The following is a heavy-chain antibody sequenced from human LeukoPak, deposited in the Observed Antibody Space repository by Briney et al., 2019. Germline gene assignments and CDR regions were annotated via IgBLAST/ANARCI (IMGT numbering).Heavy chain of an antibody. V-gene: IGHV3-23*01. CDR2: ISGSGGST. CDR1: GFTFNNYA. D-gene: IGHD3-22*01. J-gene: IGHJ4*02. CDR3: AKGAGLVFITAACFDY. Sequence: GGSLRLSCGAYGFTFNNYAMSEVRQAPGKGLEWVSAISGSGGSTYYADSVKGRFTISRENSKNAVYLQMNSLRADDTAVSYSAKGAGLVFITAACFDYLGQGTLVTVSS.